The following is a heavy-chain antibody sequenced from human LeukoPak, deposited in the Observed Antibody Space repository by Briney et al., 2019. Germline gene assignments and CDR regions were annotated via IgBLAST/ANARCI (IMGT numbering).Heavy chain of an antibody. J-gene: IGHJ4*02. CDR2: INHSGST. Sequence: SETLSLTCAVYGGSFSGYYWSWIRQPPGKGLEWIGEINHSGSTNYNPSLKSRVTISVDTSKNQFSLKLSSVTAADTAVYYCARRARRSYQFDYWGQGTLVIVSS. CDR3: ARRARRSYQFDY. CDR1: GGSFSGYY. V-gene: IGHV4-34*01. D-gene: IGHD6-6*01.